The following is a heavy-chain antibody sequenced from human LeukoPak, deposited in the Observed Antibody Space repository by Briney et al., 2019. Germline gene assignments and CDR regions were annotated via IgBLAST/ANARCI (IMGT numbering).Heavy chain of an antibody. J-gene: IGHJ1*01. CDR3: AKDFGRPIDYVWGSYRYPSLGY. CDR2: IIGSGGST. D-gene: IGHD3-16*02. CDR1: GFTFISYA. Sequence: PGGSLRLSCAASGFTFISYAMSSVRQAPGKGLEWVSAIIGSGGSTYYADTVRGRFTLSRDNSKNTLYLQMNSLRAEDTAVYYCAKDFGRPIDYVWGSYRYPSLGYWGQGTLVTVSS. V-gene: IGHV3-23*01.